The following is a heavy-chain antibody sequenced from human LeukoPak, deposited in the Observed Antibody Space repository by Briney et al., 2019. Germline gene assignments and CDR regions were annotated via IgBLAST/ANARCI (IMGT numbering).Heavy chain of an antibody. CDR1: GGSISSSTYY. J-gene: IGHJ4*02. Sequence: SETLSLTCTVSGGSISSSTYYWGWIRQPPGKGLEWIGSIYYSGSTYYNPSLKSRVTISVDASKNQFSLKLSSVTAADTAVYYCASLLWFGESLYFDYWGQGTLVTVSS. V-gene: IGHV4-39*01. CDR2: IYYSGST. CDR3: ASLLWFGESLYFDY. D-gene: IGHD3-10*01.